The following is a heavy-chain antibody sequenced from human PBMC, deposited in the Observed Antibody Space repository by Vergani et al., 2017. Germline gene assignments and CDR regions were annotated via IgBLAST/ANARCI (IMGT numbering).Heavy chain of an antibody. CDR1: GASIRSSNYY. V-gene: IGHV4-39*01. CDR2: IYYSGST. D-gene: IGHD6-19*01. J-gene: IGHJ5*02. CDR3: ARHSTVEWLVKLGWIVH. Sequence: QLQLQESGPGLVKPSATLSLTCSVSGASIRSSNYYLGWIRQPPGNGLEWIASIYYSGSTYYNPSLKSRVTISVDTSKNQFSLRLSSVTAADTAVYFCARHSTVEWLVKLGWIVHWGEGILVTISS.